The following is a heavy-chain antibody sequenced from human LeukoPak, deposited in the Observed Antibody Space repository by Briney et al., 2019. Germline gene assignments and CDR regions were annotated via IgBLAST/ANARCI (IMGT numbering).Heavy chain of an antibody. CDR2: IKQDGTEK. CDR3: SRGYGGVGY. CDR1: GVTFSSFR. V-gene: IGHV3-7*04. D-gene: IGHD4-23*01. J-gene: IGHJ4*02. Sequence: GGSLRLSCADPGVTFSSFRMSSVRQAPGKGLEWVANIKQDGTEKYYVDSVKGRFTISRDNAKNSLYLQMNSLRAEDTAVYYCSRGYGGVGYWGQGTLVTVSS.